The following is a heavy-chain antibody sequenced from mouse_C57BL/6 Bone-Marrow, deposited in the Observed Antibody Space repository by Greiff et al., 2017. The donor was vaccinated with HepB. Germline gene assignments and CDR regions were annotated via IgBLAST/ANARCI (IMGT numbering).Heavy chain of an antibody. Sequence: VQLQQSGPGLVKPSQSLSLTCSVTGYSITSGYYWNWIRQFPGNKLEWMGYISYDGSNNYNPSLKNRISITRDTSKNQFFLKLNSVTTEDTATYYCAREGDYEAYWGQGTLVTVSA. CDR1: GYSITSGYY. CDR3: AREGDYEAY. J-gene: IGHJ3*01. CDR2: ISYDGSN. V-gene: IGHV3-6*01. D-gene: IGHD2-4*01.